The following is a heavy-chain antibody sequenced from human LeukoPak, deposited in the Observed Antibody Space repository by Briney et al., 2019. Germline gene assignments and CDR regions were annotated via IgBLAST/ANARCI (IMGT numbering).Heavy chain of an antibody. Sequence: GRSLSLSYAAAGFSFRDDYMNWIRQAPRKGREWVSYIGGSGSHISYAGSVKGRLTISRDNAKNSLYLQMNSLRAEDTALYYCARDLSNGGFDYWGQGTLVTFSS. V-gene: IGHV3-11*01. CDR1: GFSFRDDY. CDR3: ARDLSNGGFDY. D-gene: IGHD2-8*01. CDR2: IGGSGSHI. J-gene: IGHJ4*02.